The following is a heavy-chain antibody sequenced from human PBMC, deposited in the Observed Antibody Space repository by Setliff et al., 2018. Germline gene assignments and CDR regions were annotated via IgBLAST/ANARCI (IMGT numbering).Heavy chain of an antibody. CDR2: VFPNGDS. J-gene: IGHJ4*02. D-gene: IGHD1-1*01. V-gene: IGHV4-61*10. CDR1: DDSISSRHYY. Sequence: SETLSLTCTVSDDSISSRHYYWSWIRQPAGKGLEFMGYVFPNGDSKYDPSFKSRLTISVDTSKNQFSLKLTSVTAADTAFYFCAKGGTYRYFDFWGQGTLVTVSS. CDR3: AKGGTYRYFDF.